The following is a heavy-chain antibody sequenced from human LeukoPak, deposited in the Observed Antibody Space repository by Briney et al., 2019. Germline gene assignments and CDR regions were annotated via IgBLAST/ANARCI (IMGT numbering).Heavy chain of an antibody. CDR1: GFTFSSYA. D-gene: IGHD6-13*01. V-gene: IGHV3-23*01. Sequence: GGSLRLSCAASGFTFSSYAMNWVRQAPGKGLEWVSTISGSGGSTYYADSVKGRFTISRDNSRDTVYLQMNSLRAEDTAVYYCAKDRYSGFNTIDYWGQGTLVT. CDR3: AKDRYSGFNTIDY. J-gene: IGHJ4*02. CDR2: ISGSGGST.